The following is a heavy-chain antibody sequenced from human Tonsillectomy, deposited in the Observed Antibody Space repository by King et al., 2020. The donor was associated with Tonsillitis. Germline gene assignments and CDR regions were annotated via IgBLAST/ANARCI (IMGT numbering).Heavy chain of an antibody. J-gene: IGHJ4*02. CDR2: MSGSGDNT. CDR3: ARIVVALRDFDY. D-gene: IGHD3-22*01. CDR1: GFTFSSYG. Sequence: VQLVESGGGLVQPGGSLRLSCGASGFTFSSYGMSWVRQAPGKGLEWVSAMSGSGDNTYHADSVKGRFTISRDNSKNTLYLEMNSLRAEDTAIYYCARIVVALRDFDYWGQGTLVTVSS. V-gene: IGHV3-23*04.